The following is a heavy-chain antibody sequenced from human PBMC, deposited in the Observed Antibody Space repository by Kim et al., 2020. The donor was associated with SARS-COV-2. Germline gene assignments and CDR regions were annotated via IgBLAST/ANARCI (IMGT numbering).Heavy chain of an antibody. CDR1: GGSISSYY. CDR2: IYYSGST. D-gene: IGHD3-22*01. V-gene: IGHV4-59*08. Sequence: SETLSLTCTVSGGSISSYYWSWIRQPPGKGLEWIGYIYYSGSTNYNPSLKSRVTISVDTSKNQFSLKLSSVTAADTAVYYCARYTMIVVARRPFENWFDPWGQGTLVTVSS. J-gene: IGHJ5*02. CDR3: ARYTMIVVARRPFENWFDP.